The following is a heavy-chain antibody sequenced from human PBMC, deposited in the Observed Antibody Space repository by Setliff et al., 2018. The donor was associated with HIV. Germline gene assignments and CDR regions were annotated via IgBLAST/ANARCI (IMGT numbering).Heavy chain of an antibody. CDR1: GFTFSTYI. J-gene: IGHJ4*02. D-gene: IGHD6-13*01. Sequence: GGSLRLSCAASGFTFSTYIMHWVRQAPGKGLEWVAVIWYDGSNKDYADSVKGRFTISRDNSKNTLYLQMNSLRAEDTAVYYCAKAPGLTSSWAIDYWGQGTLVTVSS. CDR2: IWYDGSNK. V-gene: IGHV3-33*06. CDR3: AKAPGLTSSWAIDY.